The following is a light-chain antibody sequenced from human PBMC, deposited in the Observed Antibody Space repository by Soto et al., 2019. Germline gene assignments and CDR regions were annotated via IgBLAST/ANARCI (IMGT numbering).Light chain of an antibody. V-gene: IGKV3-20*01. CDR2: GAS. Sequence: EIVLTQSPGTLSFSPGERATLSCRASQSVYKNFLAWYQQKPGQAPRLLINGASNRATGIPDRFSGSGSGTDFSLTIDRLEPEDFAVYFCQQYGSSHPTFGGGTKGAIK. CDR1: QSVYKNF. J-gene: IGKJ4*01. CDR3: QQYGSSHPT.